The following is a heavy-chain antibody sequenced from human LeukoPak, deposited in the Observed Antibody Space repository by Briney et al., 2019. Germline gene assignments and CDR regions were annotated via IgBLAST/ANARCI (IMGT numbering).Heavy chain of an antibody. CDR3: ARGQARLAWFDP. V-gene: IGHV4-38-2*02. D-gene: IGHD6-19*01. CDR2: MYHSGST. Sequence: SENLSLTCTVSGYSISSGYYWGWIRQPPGKGLEWIGSMYHSGSTYYKPSLKSRVTISLDTSKNQFSLKLRSGTAADTAVYYCARGQARLAWFDPWGQGTLVTVSS. J-gene: IGHJ5*02. CDR1: GYSISSGYY.